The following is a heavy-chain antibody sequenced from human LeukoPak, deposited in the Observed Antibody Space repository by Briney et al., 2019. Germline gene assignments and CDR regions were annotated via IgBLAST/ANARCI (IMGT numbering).Heavy chain of an antibody. Sequence: GGSLRLSCAASGFTFSSYAMHWVRQAPGKGLEWVVVISYDGSNKYYADSVKGRFTISRDNAKNSLYLQMNSLRAEDTAVYYCARDRLTRWLQFRGLDYWGQGTLVTVSS. D-gene: IGHD5-24*01. V-gene: IGHV3-30*04. CDR1: GFTFSSYA. J-gene: IGHJ4*02. CDR3: ARDRLTRWLQFRGLDY. CDR2: ISYDGSNK.